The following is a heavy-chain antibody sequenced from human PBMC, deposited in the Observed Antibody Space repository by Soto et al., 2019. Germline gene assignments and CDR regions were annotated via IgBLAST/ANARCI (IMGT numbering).Heavy chain of an antibody. CDR3: ARATRGYSGYDPFYYGMDV. V-gene: IGHV3-30-3*01. D-gene: IGHD5-12*01. CDR1: GFTFSSYA. CDR2: ISYDGSNK. Sequence: PGGSLRLSCAASGFTFSSYAMHWVRQAPGKGLEWVAVISYDGSNKYYADSVKGRFTISRDNSKNTLCLQMNSLRAEDTAVYYCARATRGYSGYDPFYYGMDVWGQGTTVTVS. J-gene: IGHJ6*02.